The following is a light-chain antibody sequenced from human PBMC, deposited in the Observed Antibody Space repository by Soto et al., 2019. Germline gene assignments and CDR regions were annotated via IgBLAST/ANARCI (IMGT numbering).Light chain of an antibody. CDR3: SSYTSSSTPYVV. V-gene: IGLV2-14*01. Sequence: QSALTQPASVSGSPGQSITISCTGTSSDVGGYNYVSWYQQHPGKAPKLMIYEVSNRPSGVSNRFSGSKSGNTVSLTISGLQAEDEADYYCSSYTSSSTPYVVFGGGTQLTVL. J-gene: IGLJ2*01. CDR2: EVS. CDR1: SSDVGGYNY.